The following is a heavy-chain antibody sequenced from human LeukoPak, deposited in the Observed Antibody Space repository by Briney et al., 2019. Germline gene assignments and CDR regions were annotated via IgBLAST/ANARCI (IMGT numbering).Heavy chain of an antibody. D-gene: IGHD2-2*01. J-gene: IGHJ4*02. CDR1: GGAFTNYA. Sequence: ASVKVSCKASGGAFTNYAINWVRQAPGQGLEWMGIINPSGGSTSYAQKFQGRVTMTRDTSTSTVYMELSSLRSEDTAVYYCARSGYCSSTSCASEGIYYFDYWGQGTLVTVSS. V-gene: IGHV1-46*01. CDR2: INPSGGST. CDR3: ARSGYCSSTSCASEGIYYFDY.